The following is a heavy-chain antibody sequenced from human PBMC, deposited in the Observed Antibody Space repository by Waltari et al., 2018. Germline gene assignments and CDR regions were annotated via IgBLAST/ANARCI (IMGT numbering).Heavy chain of an antibody. CDR3: ARDTYYYGSGTQGYMDV. D-gene: IGHD3-10*01. CDR1: GGSISDYY. V-gene: IGHV4-59*01. CDR2: VYYSGST. J-gene: IGHJ6*03. Sequence: QVQLQESGPGLVKPSETLSLTCTVSGGSISDYYWSWIRQPPGKGLEWIGYVYYSGSTNYNPSLKSRVTISVDTSKNQFSLRLSSVTAADTAVYYCARDTYYYGSGTQGYMDVWGKGTTVTISS.